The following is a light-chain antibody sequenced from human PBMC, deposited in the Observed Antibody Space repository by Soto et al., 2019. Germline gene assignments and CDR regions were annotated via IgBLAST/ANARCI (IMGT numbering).Light chain of an antibody. CDR2: GAS. CDR3: QQYTSWQT. J-gene: IGKJ1*01. CDR1: RDISNN. Sequence: EILMTQSPATLSVSPGGRATLSCRASRDISNNLAWYQQRPGQPPRLLIYGASTTATGVPARFSGSGWGTEFTLTITGLQSDDFAVYYCQQYTSWQTFGQGTQVDIK. V-gene: IGKV3-15*01.